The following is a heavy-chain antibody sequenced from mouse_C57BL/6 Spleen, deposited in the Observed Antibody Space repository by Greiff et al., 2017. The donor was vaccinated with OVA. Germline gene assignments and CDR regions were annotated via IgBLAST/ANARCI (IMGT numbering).Heavy chain of an antibody. V-gene: IGHV1-61*01. Sequence: QVQLQQPGAELVRPGSSVKLSCKASGYTFTSYWMDWVKQRHGQGLDWIGNIYPSDSETHYNQKFKDKATLTVDKSSSTAYMQLSSLTSEDSAVYYCARKGYYSNYGGYFDYWGQGTTLTVSS. D-gene: IGHD2-5*01. J-gene: IGHJ2*01. CDR3: ARKGYYSNYGGYFDY. CDR2: IYPSDSET. CDR1: GYTFTSYW.